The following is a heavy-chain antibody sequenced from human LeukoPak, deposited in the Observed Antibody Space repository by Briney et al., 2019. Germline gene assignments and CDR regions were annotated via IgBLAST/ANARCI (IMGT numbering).Heavy chain of an antibody. CDR2: IYPYKGDT. J-gene: IGHJ3*02. CDR1: GYTFTGYY. V-gene: IGHV1-2*02. CDR3: ARDRNSGSSLDI. D-gene: IGHD6-6*01. Sequence: ASVKVSCKASGYTFTGYYIYWVRQTPGQGLEWMGWIYPYKGDTNYAQSFRGRVTMTRDTSISTATMALSSLKSDDTAGYYCARDRNSGSSLDIWGQGTMLTVSS.